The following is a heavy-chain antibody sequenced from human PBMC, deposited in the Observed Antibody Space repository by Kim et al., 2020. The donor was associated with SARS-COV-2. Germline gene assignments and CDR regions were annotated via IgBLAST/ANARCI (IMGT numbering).Heavy chain of an antibody. CDR2: IIPILGIA. CDR1: GGTFSSYA. CDR3: ARDRSLGDAFDI. D-gene: IGHD7-27*01. Sequence: SVTVSCKASGGTFSSYAISWVRQAPGQGLEWMGRIIPILGIANYAQKFQGRVTITADKSTSTAYMELSSLRSEDTAVYYCARDRSLGDAFDIWGQGTMV. J-gene: IGHJ3*02. V-gene: IGHV1-69*04.